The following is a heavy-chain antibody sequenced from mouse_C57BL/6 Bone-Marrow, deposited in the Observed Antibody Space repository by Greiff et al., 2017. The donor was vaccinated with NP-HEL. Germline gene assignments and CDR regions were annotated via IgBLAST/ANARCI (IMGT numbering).Heavy chain of an antibody. Sequence: EVQLQQSGPELVKPGASVKISCKASGYTFTDYYMNWVKQSHGKSLEWIGDINPNNGGTSYNQKFKGKATLTVDKSSSTAYMELRSLTSEDSAVYYCARRLRGWFAYWGKGTLVTVSA. J-gene: IGHJ3*01. CDR1: GYTFTDYY. D-gene: IGHD1-1*01. CDR3: ARRLRGWFAY. V-gene: IGHV1-26*01. CDR2: INPNNGGT.